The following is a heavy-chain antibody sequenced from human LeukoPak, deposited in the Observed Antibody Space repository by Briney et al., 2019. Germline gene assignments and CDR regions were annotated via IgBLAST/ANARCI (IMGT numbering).Heavy chain of an antibody. CDR2: ISAYNGNT. J-gene: IGHJ6*02. CDR1: GYTFTSYG. V-gene: IGHV1-18*01. D-gene: IGHD3-3*01. Sequence: ASVKVSCKASGYTFTSYGISWVRQAPGQGLEWMGWISAYNGNTNYAQKLQGRVTMTTDTSTSTAYMELRSLRSDDTAVYYCARDSASVLRFLDWLSYYYYGMDVWGQGTTVTVSS. CDR3: ARDSASVLRFLDWLSYYYYGMDV.